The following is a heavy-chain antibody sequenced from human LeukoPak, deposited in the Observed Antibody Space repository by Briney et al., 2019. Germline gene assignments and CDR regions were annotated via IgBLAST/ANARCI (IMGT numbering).Heavy chain of an antibody. V-gene: IGHV3-53*01. CDR2: IYTGGVT. Sequence: GGSLRLSCAPSGYSVSRNYMSCVRQAPRRGLEWVSVIYTGGVTYYADSVKCRFTFSRDNSKNTLYLQINSLRAEDTAVYYCARGNSGSDYVEYNYGMDGWGQGSTVSVSS. D-gene: IGHD1-26*01. J-gene: IGHJ6*01. CDR1: GYSVSRNY. CDR3: ARGNSGSDYVEYNYGMDG.